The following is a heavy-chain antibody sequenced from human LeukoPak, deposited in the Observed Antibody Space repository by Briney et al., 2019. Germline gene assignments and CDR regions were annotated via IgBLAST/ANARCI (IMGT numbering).Heavy chain of an antibody. CDR3: VRALGAGFGQNAYYFDF. Sequence: GASVKVSCKTSGYTFTAYYIHWVRQAPGQGLEWMGRINPNTGDTNYAQRFQGRVTMTRDTSTTTAYMTVNRVTSDYTAVYYCVRALGAGFGQNAYYFDFWGQGSLVTVSS. V-gene: IGHV1-2*06. J-gene: IGHJ4*02. CDR2: INPNTGDT. D-gene: IGHD3-16*01. CDR1: GYTFTAYY.